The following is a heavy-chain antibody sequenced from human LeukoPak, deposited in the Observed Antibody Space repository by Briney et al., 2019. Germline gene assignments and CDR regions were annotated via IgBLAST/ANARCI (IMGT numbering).Heavy chain of an antibody. CDR3: ARVKGNWNDVHYYYYGMDV. Sequence: PSETLSLTCTVSGGSISSYYWSWIRQSPGKGLEWIGYSYYSGSTNYNPSLKSRVTISVDTSKNQFSLKLSSVTAADTAVYYCARVKGNWNDVHYYYYGMDVWGKGTTVTVSS. J-gene: IGHJ6*04. CDR2: SYYSGST. D-gene: IGHD1-1*01. CDR1: GGSISSYY. V-gene: IGHV4-59*01.